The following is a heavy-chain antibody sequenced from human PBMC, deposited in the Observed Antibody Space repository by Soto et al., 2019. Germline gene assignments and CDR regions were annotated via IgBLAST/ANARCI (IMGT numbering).Heavy chain of an antibody. Sequence: SETLSLTCTVSGASITGSFFWSWIRQPAGKGLEWIGRFSLSGTTNYNPSLRSRVTMSADVSKNQFSLRLTSVTAADTALYYCARGMTPPGAPTWYYFDSWGQGTLVTVSS. CDR3: ARGMTPPGAPTWYYFDS. CDR1: GASITGSFF. D-gene: IGHD2-8*02. J-gene: IGHJ4*02. V-gene: IGHV4-4*07. CDR2: FSLSGTT.